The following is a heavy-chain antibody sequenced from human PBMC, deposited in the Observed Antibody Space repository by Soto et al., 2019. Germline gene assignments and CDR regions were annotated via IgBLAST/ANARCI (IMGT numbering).Heavy chain of an antibody. J-gene: IGHJ4*02. V-gene: IGHV3-23*01. CDR3: AKEVTSVGGTRLDW. CDR1: GFTFISYA. D-gene: IGHD1-26*01. CDR2: LSSNGDST. Sequence: EVQLLESGGGLVQPGGSLRLSCAASGFTFISYAMSWVRQAPGKGLEWVSGLSSNGDSTYYTDSVQGRFTVSRDNFKNALYLQRNSLEAEDSAIDDGAKEVTSVGGTRLDWWGQGRLVTVSS.